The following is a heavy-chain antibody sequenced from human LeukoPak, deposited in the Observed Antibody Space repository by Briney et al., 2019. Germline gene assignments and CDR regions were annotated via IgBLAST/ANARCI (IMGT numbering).Heavy chain of an antibody. CDR3: ARAPSRQYGSGSYYDN. D-gene: IGHD3-10*01. CDR2: INPNSGGT. V-gene: IGHV1-2*02. Sequence: ASVKVSCKASGYTFTGYYMHWVRQAPGQGLEWMGWINPNSGGTNYAQKFQGRVTMTRDTSISTAYMELSRLRSDDTAVYYCARAPSRQYGSGSYYDNWGQGTLVTVSS. J-gene: IGHJ4*02. CDR1: GYTFTGYY.